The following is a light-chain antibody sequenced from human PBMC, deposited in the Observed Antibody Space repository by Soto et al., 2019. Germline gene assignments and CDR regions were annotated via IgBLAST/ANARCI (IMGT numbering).Light chain of an antibody. V-gene: IGLV2-8*01. Sequence: QSVLTRPPSASGSPGQSVTISCTGTSSDIGGYNYVSWYQQHPGKAPKLIIYEVSKRPSGVPDRFSGSKSGNTASLTVSGLQAEDEADYYCTSYAGSNNLVFAGGTKVTVL. CDR2: EVS. J-gene: IGLJ3*02. CDR3: TSYAGSNNLV. CDR1: SSDIGGYNY.